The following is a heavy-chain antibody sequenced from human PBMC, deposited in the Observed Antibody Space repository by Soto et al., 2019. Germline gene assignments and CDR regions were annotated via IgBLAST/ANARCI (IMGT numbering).Heavy chain of an antibody. Sequence: SETLSLTCTVSGGSISSGGYYWSWIRQHPGKGLEWIGYIYYSGSTYYNPSLKSRVTISVDTSKNQFSLKLSSVTAADTAVYYCARRIVATIYYFDYWGQGTLVT. CDR3: ARRIVATIYYFDY. D-gene: IGHD5-12*01. CDR2: IYYSGST. V-gene: IGHV4-31*03. J-gene: IGHJ4*02. CDR1: GGSISSGGYY.